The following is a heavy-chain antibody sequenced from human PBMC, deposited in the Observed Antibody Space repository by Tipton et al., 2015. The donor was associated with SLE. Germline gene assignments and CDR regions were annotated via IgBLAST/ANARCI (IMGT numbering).Heavy chain of an antibody. CDR3: ARGRGADRYDFWSAPFDY. J-gene: IGHJ4*02. Sequence: SLRLSCAASGFTFSSYAMSWVRQAPGKGLEWVSAISGSGGSTYYADSVKGRFTISRDNSKNTLYLQMNSLRAEDTAVYYCARGRGADRYDFWSAPFDYWGQGTLVTVSS. D-gene: IGHD3-3*01. V-gene: IGHV3-23*01. CDR2: ISGSGGST. CDR1: GFTFSSYA.